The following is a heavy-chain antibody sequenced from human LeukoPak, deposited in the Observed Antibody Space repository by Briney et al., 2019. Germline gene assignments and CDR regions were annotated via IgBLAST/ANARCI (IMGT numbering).Heavy chain of an antibody. D-gene: IGHD1-7*01. CDR3: AKDERNWNYNLASQTYD. CDR2: ISGVST. Sequence: GGSLRLSCAASGFTFSSYSMNWVRQAPGKGLEWVSSISGVSTYYADSVKGRFTVSRDNSKNTLYLQMSSLRAEDTAVYYCAKDERNWNYNLASQTYDWGQGTLVTVSS. V-gene: IGHV3-23*01. CDR1: GFTFSSYS. J-gene: IGHJ4*02.